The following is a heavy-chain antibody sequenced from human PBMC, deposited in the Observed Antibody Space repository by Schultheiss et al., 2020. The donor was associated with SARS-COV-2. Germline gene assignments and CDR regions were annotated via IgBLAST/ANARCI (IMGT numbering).Heavy chain of an antibody. D-gene: IGHD6-6*01. V-gene: IGHV4-4*02. CDR1: GGSISSSNW. J-gene: IGHJ5*01. CDR3: AKGSSSAGQYTYNWFDS. Sequence: SETLSLTCAVSGGSISSSNWWSWVRQPPGKGLEWIGEIYHSGSTNYNPSLKSRVTISVDKSKNQFSLKLSSVTAADTAVYYCAKGSSSAGQYTYNWFDSWGQGTLVTVSS. CDR2: IYHSGST.